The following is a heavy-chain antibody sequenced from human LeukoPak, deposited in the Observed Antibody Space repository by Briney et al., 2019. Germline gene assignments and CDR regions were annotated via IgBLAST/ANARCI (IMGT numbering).Heavy chain of an antibody. D-gene: IGHD6-19*01. Sequence: PSETLSLTCTISGGSISSSHSYWSWILQHPGKGLEWIGYIYYSGSTYYNPSLKSRLTISVDTSKNQFSLKLNSVTAADTAVYYCARESSSGDSAFDIWGQGTMVTVSS. CDR3: ARESSSGDSAFDI. CDR1: GGSISSSHSY. J-gene: IGHJ3*02. CDR2: IYYSGST. V-gene: IGHV4-31*03.